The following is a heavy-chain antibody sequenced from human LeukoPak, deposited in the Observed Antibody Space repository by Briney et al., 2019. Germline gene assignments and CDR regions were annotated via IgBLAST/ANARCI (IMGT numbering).Heavy chain of an antibody. V-gene: IGHV1-69*01. CDR2: IIPIFGTA. CDR1: GGTFSSYA. J-gene: IGHJ4*02. CDR3: AREGLDSSGYRHFDY. D-gene: IGHD3-22*01. Sequence: SVKVSCKASGGTFSSYAISWVRQAPGQGLEWMGGIIPIFGTANYAQKFQGRVTITADESTSTAYMELSSLRSEDTAVYYCAREGLDSSGYRHFDYWGQGTLVTVSS.